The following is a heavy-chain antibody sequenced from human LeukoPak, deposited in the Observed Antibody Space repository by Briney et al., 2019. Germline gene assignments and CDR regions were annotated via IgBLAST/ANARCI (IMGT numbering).Heavy chain of an antibody. CDR1: GYTFSIYY. CDR3: ARECIVGVYYYYMDV. Sequence: GASVKVSCKASGYTFSIYYIHWVRQATGQGLEWMGWMNPNSGNTGYAQKFQGRVTITRNTSISTAYMELSSLRSEDTAVYYCARECIVGVYYYYMDVWGKGTTATVSS. D-gene: IGHD1-26*01. CDR2: MNPNSGNT. V-gene: IGHV1-8*03. J-gene: IGHJ6*03.